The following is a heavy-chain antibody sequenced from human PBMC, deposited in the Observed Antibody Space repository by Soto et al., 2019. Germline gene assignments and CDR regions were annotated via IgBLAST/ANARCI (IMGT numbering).Heavy chain of an antibody. D-gene: IGHD3-3*01. CDR3: ARDRVARYYDFWSGYPDYYYYGMDV. CDR1: GYTFTSYG. V-gene: IGHV1-18*01. Sequence: ASVKVSCKASGYTFTSYGISWVRQAPGQGLEWMGWISAYNGNTNYAQKLQGRVTMTTDTSTSTAYMELRSLRSDDTAVYYCARDRVARYYDFWSGYPDYYYYGMDVWGQGTTVTVSS. J-gene: IGHJ6*02. CDR2: ISAYNGNT.